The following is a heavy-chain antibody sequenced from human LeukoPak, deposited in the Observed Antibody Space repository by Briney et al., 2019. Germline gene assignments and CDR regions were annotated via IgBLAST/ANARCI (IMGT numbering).Heavy chain of an antibody. CDR2: IYYSGST. J-gene: IGHJ6*04. CDR1: GGSVSSGSYY. Sequence: SETLSLTCTVSGGSVSSGSYYWSWIRQPPGKGLEWIGYIYYSGSTNYNSSLKSRVTISVDTSKNQFSLKLSSVTAADTAVYYCASSTVNYYYYGMDVWGKGTTVTVSS. CDR3: ASSTVNYYYYGMDV. V-gene: IGHV4-61*01. D-gene: IGHD4-17*01.